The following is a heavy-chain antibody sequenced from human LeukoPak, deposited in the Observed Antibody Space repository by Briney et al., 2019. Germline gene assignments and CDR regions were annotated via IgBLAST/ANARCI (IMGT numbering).Heavy chain of an antibody. CDR3: AKSGLLYYYYYMDV. J-gene: IGHJ6*03. Sequence: AGGSLRLSCAASGFTFSSYSMNWVRQAPGKGLEWVSSISSSSSYIYYADSVKGRFTISRDNAKNSLYLQMNSLRAEDTAVYYCAKSGLLYYYYYMDVWGKGTTVTISS. V-gene: IGHV3-21*04. CDR2: ISSSSSYI. D-gene: IGHD1-26*01. CDR1: GFTFSSYS.